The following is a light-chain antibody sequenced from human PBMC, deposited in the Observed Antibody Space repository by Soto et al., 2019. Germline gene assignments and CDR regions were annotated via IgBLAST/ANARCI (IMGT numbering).Light chain of an antibody. CDR1: QSITSSY. CDR2: GSS. J-gene: IGKJ5*01. CDR3: QQCGSSPIT. Sequence: EIVLTQSPGTLSLSPGERATLSCRASQSITSSYLAWYQQKPGQAPRLLIYGSSRRATGIPDRFSGSGSGTDFTLTISRLEPEDFAVYYCQQCGSSPITFGQGTRLEIK. V-gene: IGKV3-20*01.